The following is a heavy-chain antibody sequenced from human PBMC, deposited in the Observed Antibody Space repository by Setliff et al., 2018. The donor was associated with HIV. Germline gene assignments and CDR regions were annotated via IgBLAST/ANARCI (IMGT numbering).Heavy chain of an antibody. Sequence: SETLSLTCTVSGGSISSGSHFWGWIRQPAGKGLEWIGHISTSGTTKYNPSLKSRVTISVDTSKNQFSLKLSSVTAADAAVYYCGTAMYYYYGLDVWGQGIRVTVSS. D-gene: IGHD2-2*01. CDR3: GTAMYYYYGLDV. CDR2: ISTSGTT. V-gene: IGHV4-61*09. CDR1: GGSISSGSHF. J-gene: IGHJ6*02.